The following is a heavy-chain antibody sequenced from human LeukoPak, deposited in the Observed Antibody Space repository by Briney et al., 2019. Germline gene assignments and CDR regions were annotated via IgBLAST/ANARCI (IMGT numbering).Heavy chain of an antibody. Sequence: SVKVSCKASGGTFSSYAISWVRQAPAQGLEWMGGIIPIFGTANYAQKFQGRVTITADESTSTAYMELSSLRSEDTAVYYCASSCSSTSCYGVREDYWGQGTLVTVSS. J-gene: IGHJ4*02. CDR3: ASSCSSTSCYGVREDY. V-gene: IGHV1-69*13. CDR2: IIPIFGTA. D-gene: IGHD2-2*01. CDR1: GGTFSSYA.